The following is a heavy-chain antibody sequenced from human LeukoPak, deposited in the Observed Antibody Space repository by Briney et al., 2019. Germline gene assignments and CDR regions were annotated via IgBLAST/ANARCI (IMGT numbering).Heavy chain of an antibody. D-gene: IGHD2-8*01. CDR1: GFTFSSYS. J-gene: IGHJ5*01. V-gene: IGHV3-48*01. CDR3: TREPDVGYCADGVCYTGGS. CDR2: NSSSSRSI. Sequence: PGGSLRLSCSASGFTFSSYSLNWVRQAPGKGLEWISYNSSSSRSISYADSVKGRFTISRDDANNLLNLQMNSLRVEDTAVYYCTREPDVGYCADGVCYTGGSWGQGTLVTVS.